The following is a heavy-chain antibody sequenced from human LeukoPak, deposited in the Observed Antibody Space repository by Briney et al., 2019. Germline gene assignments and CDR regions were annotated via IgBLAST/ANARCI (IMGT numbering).Heavy chain of an antibody. J-gene: IGHJ3*02. CDR1: GGSISSYY. CDR2: IYYSGST. CDR3: ATNRYDFWSGHSAFDI. Sequence: SETLSLTCTVSGGSISSYYWSWIRQPPGKGLEWIGYIYYSGSTNYNPPLKSRVTISVDTSKNQFSLKLSSVTAADTAVYYCATNRYDFWSGHSAFDIWGQGTMVTVSS. V-gene: IGHV4-59*08. D-gene: IGHD3-3*01.